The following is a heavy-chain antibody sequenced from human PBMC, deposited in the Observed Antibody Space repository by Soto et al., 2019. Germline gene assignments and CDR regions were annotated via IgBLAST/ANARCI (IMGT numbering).Heavy chain of an antibody. CDR1: GGSISSYY. CDR2: TYYSGST. J-gene: IGHJ4*02. V-gene: IGHV4-59*01. CDR3: ARGSTYDSSGYSIFDY. D-gene: IGHD3-22*01. Sequence: SETLSLTCTVSGGSISSYYWSWIRQPPGKGLEWIGYTYYSGSTNYNPSLKSRVTISVDTSKNQFSLKLSSVTAADTAVYYCARGSTYDSSGYSIFDYWGQGTLVTVSS.